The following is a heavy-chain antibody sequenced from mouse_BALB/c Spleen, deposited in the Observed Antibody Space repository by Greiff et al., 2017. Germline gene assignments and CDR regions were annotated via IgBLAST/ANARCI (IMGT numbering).Heavy chain of an antibody. V-gene: IGHV14-3*02. CDR3: ARSWESTY. J-gene: IGHJ3*01. Sequence: VQLKQSGAELVKPGASVKLSCTASGFNIKDTYMHWVKQRPEQGLEWIGRIDSANGNTKYDPKFQGKATITADTSSNTAYLQRSSLTSEDTAVYYCARSWESTYWGEGTLGTVSA. CDR2: IDSANGNT. CDR1: GFNIKDTY. D-gene: IGHD4-1*01.